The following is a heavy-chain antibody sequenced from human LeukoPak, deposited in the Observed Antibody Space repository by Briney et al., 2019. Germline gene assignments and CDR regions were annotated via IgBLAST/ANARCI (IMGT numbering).Heavy chain of an antibody. CDR1: GFTFSNYG. J-gene: IGHJ5*02. CDR3: ARDVTVTTDNSFDP. D-gene: IGHD4-17*01. CDR2: ISHDESYK. V-gene: IGHV3-33*05. Sequence: QPGRSLRLSCAASGFTFSNYGMHWVRQAPGKGLEWVAVISHDESYKYCADSLKGRFTTSRDNSKNTLYLQMNSLRVEDTAVYYCARDVTVTTDNSFDPWGQGTLVTVSA.